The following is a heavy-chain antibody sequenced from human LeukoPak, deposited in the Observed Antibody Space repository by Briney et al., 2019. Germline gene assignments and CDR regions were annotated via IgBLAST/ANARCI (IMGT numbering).Heavy chain of an antibody. CDR1: GYSISSGYY. J-gene: IGHJ4*02. D-gene: IGHD3-9*01. CDR2: IYHSGST. Sequence: SETLSPTCAVSGYSISSGYYWGWIRQPPGKGLEWIGSIYHSGSTYYNPSLKSRVTISVDTSKNQFSLKLSSVTAADTAVYYCARHGNYDILTGRFFDYWGQGTLVTVSS. CDR3: ARHGNYDILTGRFFDY. V-gene: IGHV4-38-2*01.